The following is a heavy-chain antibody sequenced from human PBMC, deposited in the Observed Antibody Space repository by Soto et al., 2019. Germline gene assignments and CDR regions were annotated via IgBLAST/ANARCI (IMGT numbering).Heavy chain of an antibody. J-gene: IGHJ3*02. CDR2: ISSNGGST. CDR1: GFTFSSYA. V-gene: IGHV3-64D*06. D-gene: IGHD3-10*01. CDR3: VKDPGARFGELEDAFDI. Sequence: EVQLVESGGGLVQPGGSLRLSCSASGFTFSSYAMHWVRQAPGKGLEYVSAISSNGGSTYYADSVKGRFTISRDNSKNTLYLQMSSLRAEDTAVYYCVKDPGARFGELEDAFDIWGQGTMVTVSS.